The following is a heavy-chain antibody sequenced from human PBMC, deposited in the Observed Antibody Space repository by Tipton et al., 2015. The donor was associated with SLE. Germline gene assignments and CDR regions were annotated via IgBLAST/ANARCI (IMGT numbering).Heavy chain of an antibody. D-gene: IGHD3-16*01. J-gene: IGHJ6*02. CDR2: INSDGSST. CDR1: GFTFSSYW. Sequence: SLRLSCAASGFTFSSYWMHWVRQAPGKGLVWVSRINSDGSSTSYADSVKGRFTISRDNPKNTLYLQMNSLRAEDTAVYYCARVGGSPTSEYYYYGMDVWGQGTTVTVSS. CDR3: ARVGGSPTSEYYYYGMDV. V-gene: IGHV3-74*01.